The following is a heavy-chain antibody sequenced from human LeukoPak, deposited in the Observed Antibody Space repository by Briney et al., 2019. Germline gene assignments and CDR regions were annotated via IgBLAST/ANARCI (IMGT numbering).Heavy chain of an antibody. V-gene: IGHV3-23*01. CDR2: ISGGGGTT. J-gene: IGHJ5*02. Sequence: GGSLRLSCAASGFTFSSSAMSWVRQAPGKGLEWVSAISGGGGTTYYSDSVKGRFTTSRDNSKKTLFLQMNSLSAEDTALYYCARLPVAINGYFDPWGQGTLVTVSS. D-gene: IGHD2-2*01. CDR3: ARLPVAINGYFDP. CDR1: GFTFSSSA.